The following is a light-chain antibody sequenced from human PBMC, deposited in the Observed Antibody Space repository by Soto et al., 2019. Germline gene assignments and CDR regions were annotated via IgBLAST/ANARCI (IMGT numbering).Light chain of an antibody. CDR1: SSNIGAGYE. J-gene: IGLJ1*01. V-gene: IGLV1-40*01. CDR2: GNN. Sequence: QSVLTQPPSVSGSPGQRVTISCTWSSSNIGAGYEVHWYQQLPGTAPRLLIYGNNNRPSGFPDRFSGSKSGTSASLAISGLQAEDEADYYCQSYDSSLSALYVFGTGTKLTVL. CDR3: QSYDSSLSALYV.